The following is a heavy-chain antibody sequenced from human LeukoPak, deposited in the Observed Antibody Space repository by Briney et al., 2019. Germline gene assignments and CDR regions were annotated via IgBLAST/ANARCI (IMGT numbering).Heavy chain of an antibody. CDR1: GGSVSNTGFY. CDR2: IYYSAST. J-gene: IGHJ4*02. V-gene: IGHV4-39*01. CDR3: ARLTKGRYFDYIFDY. Sequence: SEPLSLTCTVSGGSVSNTGFYWAWIRQPPGKGLQRIGNIYYSASTYYNPSLNSRVTMSVHTSKNQFSLKMTSVTAADTAVYYCARLTKGRYFDYIFDYWGQGALFTVSS. D-gene: IGHD3-9*01.